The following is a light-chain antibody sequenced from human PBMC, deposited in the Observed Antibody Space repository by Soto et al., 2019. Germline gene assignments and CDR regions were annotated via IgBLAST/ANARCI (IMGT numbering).Light chain of an antibody. Sequence: QSALTQPASVSGSPGQSIIIFCTGTSSDVGSYNYVSWYQQHPGRAPKLMIYDVSSRPSGVSNRFSGSKSGSTASLTISGLQAEDEADYFCTSYTTSSTYVFGTGTKLTVL. V-gene: IGLV2-14*03. CDR1: SSDVGSYNY. CDR2: DVS. J-gene: IGLJ1*01. CDR3: TSYTTSSTYV.